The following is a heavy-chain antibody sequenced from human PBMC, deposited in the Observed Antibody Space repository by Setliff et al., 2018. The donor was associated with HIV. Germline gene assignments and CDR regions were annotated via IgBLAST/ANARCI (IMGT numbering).Heavy chain of an antibody. V-gene: IGHV1-69*13. J-gene: IGHJ5*02. D-gene: IGHD5-12*01. CDR3: ARDQATGYEKVWFSWIDP. CDR1: GDTFSSYV. CDR2: IIPIFGTP. Sequence: SVKVSCKASGDTFSSYVISWVRQAPGQGLEWMGGIIPIFGTPNYAQRFQGRVTITADGSTSTAYMELSSLRFEDTATYYGARDQATGYEKVWFSWIDPWGQGTLVTVSS.